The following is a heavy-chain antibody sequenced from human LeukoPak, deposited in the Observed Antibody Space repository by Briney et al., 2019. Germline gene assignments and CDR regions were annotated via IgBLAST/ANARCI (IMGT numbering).Heavy chain of an antibody. CDR2: ISSSSRTI. CDR3: ARDQGHRIQLWLRPLYGMDV. V-gene: IGHV3-48*01. J-gene: IGHJ6*02. CDR1: GFTFSSYS. Sequence: GGSLRLSCAASGFTFSSYSMNWVRQAPGKGLEWVSYISSSSRTIYYADSVKGRFTISRDNSKNTLYLQMNSLRAEDTAVYYCARDQGHRIQLWLRPLYGMDVWGQGTTVTVSS. D-gene: IGHD5-18*01.